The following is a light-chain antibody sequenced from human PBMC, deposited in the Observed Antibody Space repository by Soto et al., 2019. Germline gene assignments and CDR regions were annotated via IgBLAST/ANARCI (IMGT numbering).Light chain of an antibody. CDR3: SSYTSSSTLGGV. CDR2: VVS. Sequence: QSVLTQPASVSGSPGQSITISCTGTSSDVGGYNYVSWYQQHPGKAPKLMIYVVSNRPSGVSNRFSGSKSGNTASLTISGLQAEDEADYYCSSYTSSSTLGGVFGGGTKLTVL. CDR1: SSDVGGYNY. V-gene: IGLV2-14*01. J-gene: IGLJ2*01.